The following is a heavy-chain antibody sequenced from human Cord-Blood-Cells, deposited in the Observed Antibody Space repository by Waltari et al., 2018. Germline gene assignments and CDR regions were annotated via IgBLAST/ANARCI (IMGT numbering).Heavy chain of an antibody. CDR1: GGPISRGGYY. D-gene: IGHD2-15*01. J-gene: IGHJ6*02. V-gene: IGHV4-31*03. CDR2: IYYSGST. Sequence: QVQLQESGPGLVKPSQTLSLPCTVSGGPISRGGYYWSWIRQPPGQGLEWIGYIYYSGSTYYNPSLKSRVTISVDTSKNQFSLKLSSVTAADTAVYYCASQFRGYGGNYYYYGMDVWGQGTTVTVSS. CDR3: ASQFRGYGGNYYYYGMDV.